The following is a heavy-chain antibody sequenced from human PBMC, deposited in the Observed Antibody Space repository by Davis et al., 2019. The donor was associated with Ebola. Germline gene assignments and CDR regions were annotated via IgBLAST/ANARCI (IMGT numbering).Heavy chain of an antibody. CDR1: GFTFSSYA. D-gene: IGHD2-15*01. J-gene: IGHJ4*02. Sequence: GESLKISCAASGFTFSSYAMHWVRQAPGKGLEYVSAISSNGGSTYYANSVKGRFTISRDNSKNTLYLQMGSLRAEDMAVYYCARGKYALASDLDYWGQGTLVTVSS. V-gene: IGHV3-64*01. CDR3: ARGKYALASDLDY. CDR2: ISSNGGST.